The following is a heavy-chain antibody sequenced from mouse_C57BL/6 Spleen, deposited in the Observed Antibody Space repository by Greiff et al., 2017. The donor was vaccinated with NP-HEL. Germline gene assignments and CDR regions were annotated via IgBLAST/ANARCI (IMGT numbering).Heavy chain of an antibody. V-gene: IGHV1-69*01. J-gene: IGHJ3*01. CDR3: ARESSLLLREFLFAY. Sequence: QVQLQQPGAELVMPGASVKLSCKASGYTFTSYWMHWVKQRPGQGLEWIGEIDPSDSYTNYNQKFKGKSTLTVDKSSSTAYMQLSSLTSEDSAVYYCARESSLLLREFLFAYWGQGTLVTVSA. D-gene: IGHD1-1*01. CDR2: IDPSDSYT. CDR1: GYTFTSYW.